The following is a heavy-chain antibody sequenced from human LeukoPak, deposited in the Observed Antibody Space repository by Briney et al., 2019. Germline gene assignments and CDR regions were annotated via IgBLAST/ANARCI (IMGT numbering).Heavy chain of an antibody. CDR2: IYPGDSDT. CDR3: ARQGSLLWFGELLTGGMDV. J-gene: IGHJ6*02. Sequence: GESLKISCKGSGYSFTSYWIGWVRQMPGKGLEWMGIIYPGDSDTRYSPSFQGQVTISADKSISTAYLQWSSLKASDTAMYYCARQGSLLWFGELLTGGMDVWGQGTTVTVSS. V-gene: IGHV5-51*01. CDR1: GYSFTSYW. D-gene: IGHD3-10*01.